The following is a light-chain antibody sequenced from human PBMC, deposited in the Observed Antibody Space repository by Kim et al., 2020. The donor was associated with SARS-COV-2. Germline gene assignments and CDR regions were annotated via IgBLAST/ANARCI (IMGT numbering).Light chain of an antibody. CDR2: NKD. Sequence: TSQEETSRSCESYGDKQKPGKAPRLVIYNKDRRPSGVPDGFSACSSGNTASLTITGAQAEDEADYYCNSRGVSDDYIVVFGGGTKVTVL. V-gene: IGLV3-19*01. CDR3: NSRGVSDDYIVV. J-gene: IGLJ2*01. CDR1: TSRSCE.